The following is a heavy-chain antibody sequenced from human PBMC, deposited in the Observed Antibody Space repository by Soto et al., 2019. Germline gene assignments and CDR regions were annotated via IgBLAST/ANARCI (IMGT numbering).Heavy chain of an antibody. Sequence: PSETLSLTCSVSGGSISSYYWSWIRQPPGKGLEWIGYIYYSGSTNYNPSLKSRVTISVDTSKNQFSLKLSSVTAADTAVYYCARGPVDLNWFDPWGQGTLVTVS. J-gene: IGHJ5*02. CDR3: ARGPVDLNWFDP. D-gene: IGHD5-12*01. CDR2: IYYSGST. V-gene: IGHV4-59*01. CDR1: GGSISSYY.